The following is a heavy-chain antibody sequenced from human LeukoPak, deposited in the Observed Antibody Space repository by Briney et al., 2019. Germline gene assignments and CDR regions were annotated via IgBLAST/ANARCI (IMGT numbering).Heavy chain of an antibody. J-gene: IGHJ1*01. CDR2: ISPYNGNT. Sequence: ASVKVSCKTSGYPFTSFGVSWVRQAPGQGLEGMGWISPYNGNTNFAQRFQGRLTLTTDTSTSTVYMELRSLRSDDTAVYFCARARRVQVIPVAESAEYFEHWGQGTLVTVSS. CDR3: ARARRVQVIPVAESAEYFEH. CDR1: GYPFTSFG. V-gene: IGHV1-18*01. D-gene: IGHD2-2*01.